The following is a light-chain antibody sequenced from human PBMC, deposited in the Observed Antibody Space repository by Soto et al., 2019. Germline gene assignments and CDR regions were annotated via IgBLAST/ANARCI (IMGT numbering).Light chain of an antibody. CDR2: EVS. Sequence: QSVLTQPPYASGSPGQSVTISCAGTCSDVGGYNYVSWYQQHPDKAPKLIVYEVSKRPSGVPDRFSGSKSGNTASLTVSGLQAEDEADYYCNSYAGSDNFVVFGGGTKVTVL. CDR1: CSDVGGYNY. J-gene: IGLJ2*01. CDR3: NSYAGSDNFVV. V-gene: IGLV2-8*01.